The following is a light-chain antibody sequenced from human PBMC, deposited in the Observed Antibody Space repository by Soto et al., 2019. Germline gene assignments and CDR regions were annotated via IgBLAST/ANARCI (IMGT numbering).Light chain of an antibody. V-gene: IGKV3-20*01. J-gene: IGKJ5*01. CDR3: QQYGSSPA. Sequence: EIVLTQSPGTLSLSPGEGVTLSCRASQSVSSSYLAWYQQKPGQAPRLLIYGAFTRATGIPDRFTGGGSGTDFTLTISRLEPEDFAVYYCQQYGSSPAFGQGTRLEI. CDR2: GAF. CDR1: QSVSSSY.